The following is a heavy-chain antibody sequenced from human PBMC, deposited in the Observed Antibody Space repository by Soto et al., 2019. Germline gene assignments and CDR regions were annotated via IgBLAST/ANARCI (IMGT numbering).Heavy chain of an antibody. CDR1: KYTFTNSA. CDR2: INAGNAYT. D-gene: IGHD3-10*01. J-gene: IGHJ4*02. CDR3: ASGNSGTKFDS. V-gene: IGHV1-3*01. Sequence: SSVKVSCKASKYTFTNSAIHWVCQAPGQRLEWMGWINAGNAYTKYSQKFQGRVTITRDTSASTAYMELSSLRSEDTAVYYCASGNSGTKFDSWGLGTLVTLS.